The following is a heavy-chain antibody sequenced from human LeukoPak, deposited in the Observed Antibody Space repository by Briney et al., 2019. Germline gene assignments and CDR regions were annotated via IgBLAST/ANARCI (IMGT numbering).Heavy chain of an antibody. CDR1: GFTLSHYW. D-gene: IGHD3-3*01. Sequence: GGSLRLSCAASGFTLSHYWMHWVRQAPGKGLVWVSRIDPDGSSTSYADSVKGRFTISRDNAKNTLDMQMNRLTAEDTAVYYCATVVGGYYPPVEGFDLWGQGTMVTVSS. V-gene: IGHV3-74*01. CDR3: ATVVGGYYPPVEGFDL. CDR2: IDPDGSST. J-gene: IGHJ3*01.